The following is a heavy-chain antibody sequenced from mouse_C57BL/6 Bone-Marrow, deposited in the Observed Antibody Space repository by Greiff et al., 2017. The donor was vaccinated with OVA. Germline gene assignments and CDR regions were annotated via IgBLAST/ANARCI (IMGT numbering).Heavy chain of an antibody. CDR3: ATVPWFAY. CDR2: ILPGSGST. J-gene: IGHJ3*01. Sequence: QVPLQQSGAELMKPGASVTLSCKATGYTFTGYWIEWVKQRPGHGLEWIGEILPGSGSTNYNEKFKGKATFTEDTSSNTAYMHISSLTTDDSANYYCATVPWFAYWGQGTLVTVSA. V-gene: IGHV1-9*01. CDR1: GYTFTGYW.